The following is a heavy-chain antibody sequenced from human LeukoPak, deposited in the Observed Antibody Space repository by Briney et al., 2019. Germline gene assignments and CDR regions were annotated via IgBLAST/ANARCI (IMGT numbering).Heavy chain of an antibody. CDR1: GFTFSSYA. CDR3: VKDPDCSGGSCAPGYFDY. V-gene: IGHV3-64D*06. D-gene: IGHD2-15*01. CDR2: ISSNGGST. J-gene: IGHJ4*02. Sequence: GGSLRLSCSASGFTFSSYAMHWVRQAPGKGLEYVLAISSNGGSTYYADSVKGRFTISRDNSKNTLYLQMGSLRAEDTAVYYCVKDPDCSGGSCAPGYFDYWGQGTLVTVSS.